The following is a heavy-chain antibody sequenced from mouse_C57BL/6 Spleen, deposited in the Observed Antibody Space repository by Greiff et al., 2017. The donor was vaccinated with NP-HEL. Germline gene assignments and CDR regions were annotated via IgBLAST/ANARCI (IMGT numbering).Heavy chain of an antibody. CDR2: IYPGDGDT. V-gene: IGHV1-80*01. J-gene: IGHJ2*01. Sequence: VQLQQSGAELVKPGASVKISCKASGYAFSSYWMNWVKQRPGKGLEWIGQIYPGDGDTNYNGKFKGKATLTADKSSSTAYMQLSSLTSEDSAVYFCARLDGGYGNYFDYWGRGTTLTVSS. D-gene: IGHD2-2*01. CDR1: GYAFSSYW. CDR3: ARLDGGYGNYFDY.